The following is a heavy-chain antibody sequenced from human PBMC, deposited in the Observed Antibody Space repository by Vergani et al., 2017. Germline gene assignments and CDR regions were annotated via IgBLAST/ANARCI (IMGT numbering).Heavy chain of an antibody. J-gene: IGHJ5*02. Sequence: QVQLVQSGAEVKKPGASVRVSCKASGFTFTSYHIHWLRQAPGQAFEWMGILNPTTGHTTSAQKFMGRVDMTRDPSTDTSTRTVQMTLRSLRSEDTAVYYCARSIGYCAGATCRAYYFDHWGQGTRVTVSS. D-gene: IGHD2-21*01. V-gene: IGHV1-46*01. CDR3: ARSIGYCAGATCRAYYFDH. CDR2: LNPTTGHT. CDR1: GFTFTSYH.